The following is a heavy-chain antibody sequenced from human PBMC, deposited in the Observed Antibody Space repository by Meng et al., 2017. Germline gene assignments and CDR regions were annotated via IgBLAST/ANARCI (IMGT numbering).Heavy chain of an antibody. CDR2: IYYSGST. J-gene: IGHJ5*02. D-gene: IGHD6-19*01. Sequence: EWGPGLVKPSETLSLPCTFSGGSISSSSYYWGWIRQPPGKGLEWIGSIYYSGSTYYNPSLKSRVTISVDTSKNQFSLKLSSVTAADTAVYYCASRRIAVAGINWFDPWGQGTLVTVSS. V-gene: IGHV4-39*07. CDR1: GGSISSSSYY. CDR3: ASRRIAVAGINWFDP.